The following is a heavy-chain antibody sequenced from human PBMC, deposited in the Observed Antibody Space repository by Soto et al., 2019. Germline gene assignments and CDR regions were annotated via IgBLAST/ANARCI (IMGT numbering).Heavy chain of an antibody. D-gene: IGHD3-16*01. CDR1: GYTFTDYA. J-gene: IGHJ4*02. CDR2: INVGNGNT. Sequence: QAQLVQSGAEAKKPGASVKVSCKASGYTFTDYALHWVRQAPGQGLEWMGWINVGNGNTGNSRKFQGRVNNGRDMSATTAYKEVTSLTSEDTAIYYCAREGAHYAPFDLWGQGTLVTVSS. CDR3: AREGAHYAPFDL. V-gene: IGHV1-3*01.